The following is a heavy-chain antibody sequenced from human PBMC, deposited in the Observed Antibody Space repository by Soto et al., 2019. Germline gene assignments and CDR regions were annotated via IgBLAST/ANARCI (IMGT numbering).Heavy chain of an antibody. CDR3: ARVLAANYYYYYGMDV. Sequence: EVQLVESGGGLVKPGGSLRLSCAASGFTFSSYSMDWVRQARGKGLEWVSSISSSSSYIYYADSVKGRFTISRDNAKNSLYLQMNSLRAEDTAVYYCARVLAANYYYYYGMDVWGQGTTVTVSS. CDR2: ISSSSSYI. CDR1: GFTFSSYS. V-gene: IGHV3-21*01. D-gene: IGHD6-6*01. J-gene: IGHJ6*02.